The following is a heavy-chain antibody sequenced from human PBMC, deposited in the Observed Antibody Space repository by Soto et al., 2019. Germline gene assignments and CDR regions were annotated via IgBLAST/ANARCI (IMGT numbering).Heavy chain of an antibody. CDR3: ARDPDLIEAAGNYFDY. J-gene: IGHJ4*02. V-gene: IGHV3-43*01. Sequence: GGSLGLSCAASGFTFDDYTMHWVRQAPGKGLEWVSLISWDGVNKHYRDSVKGRFTISRDIAKNMLYLQMTSLRLEDTALYYCARDPDLIEAAGNYFDYWGQGTLVTVSS. CDR1: GFTFDDYT. D-gene: IGHD6-13*01. CDR2: ISWDGVNK.